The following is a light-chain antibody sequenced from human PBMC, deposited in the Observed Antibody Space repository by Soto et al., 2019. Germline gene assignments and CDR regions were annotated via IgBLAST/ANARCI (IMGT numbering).Light chain of an antibody. V-gene: IGKV1-39*01. Sequence: DIQMTQSPSSLSVSVGDRVTITCRASQSITNYLNWYQQKPGKAPKLLVYAASSLQSGVPSRFSGNGSGTDFTLTISSLQPEDFATYYCQQRDSYPYTFGQGTKLEIK. CDR1: QSITNY. J-gene: IGKJ2*01. CDR3: QQRDSYPYT. CDR2: AAS.